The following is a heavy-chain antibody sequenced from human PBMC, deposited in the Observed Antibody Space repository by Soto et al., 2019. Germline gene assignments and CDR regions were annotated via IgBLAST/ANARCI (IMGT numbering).Heavy chain of an antibody. V-gene: IGHV1-2*04. D-gene: IGHD3-22*01. CDR3: ARVRYDSSGSRYFDY. J-gene: IGHJ4*02. CDR1: GYTFTSYY. CDR2: INPNSGGT. Sequence: ASVKVSFKASGYTFTSYYMHWVRQAPGQGLEWMGWINPNSGGTNYAQKFQGWVTMTRDTSISTAYMELSRLRSDDTAVYYCARVRYDSSGSRYFDYWGQGTLVTVSS.